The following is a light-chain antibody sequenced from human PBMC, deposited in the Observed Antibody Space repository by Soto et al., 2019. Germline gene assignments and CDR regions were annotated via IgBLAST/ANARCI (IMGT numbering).Light chain of an antibody. CDR2: EVS. CDR1: NSDVGSYNF. J-gene: IGLJ1*01. V-gene: IGLV2-8*01. CDR3: SSYAGTNTRYL. Sequence: QSVLTQPPSASGSPGQSVTTSCTGANSDVGSYNFVSWYQQHPGKAPKLMIYEVSKRPSGVPDRFSGSKSGNTASLTVSGLQAEDEADYYCSSYAGTNTRYLFGSGTKVTVL.